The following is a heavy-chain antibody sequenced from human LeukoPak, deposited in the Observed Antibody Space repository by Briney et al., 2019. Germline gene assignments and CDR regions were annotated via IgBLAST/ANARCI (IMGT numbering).Heavy chain of an antibody. CDR2: IYYSGST. V-gene: IGHV4-31*03. Sequence: SETLSLTCTVSGGSISSGGYYWSWIRQHPGKGLEWIGYIYYSGSTYYNPPLKSRVTISVDTSKNQFSQKLSSVTAADTAVYYCARDGGPYGGYRGYFDYWGQGTLVTVSS. CDR1: GGSISSGGYY. CDR3: ARDGGPYGGYRGYFDY. D-gene: IGHD5-12*01. J-gene: IGHJ4*02.